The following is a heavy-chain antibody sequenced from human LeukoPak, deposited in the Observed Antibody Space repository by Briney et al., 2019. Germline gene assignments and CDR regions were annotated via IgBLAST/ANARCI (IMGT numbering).Heavy chain of an antibody. Sequence: PSETLSLTCTVSGGSISSRSYYWGWIRQPPGMGLEWIGSIYYSGSTYYNASLKSRVTISADTSKDQFSLKLSSVTAADTAVYYCARHPLKPYVSDWFDPWGQGTLVTVSS. CDR3: ARHPLKPYVSDWFDP. V-gene: IGHV4-39*01. CDR1: GGSISSRSYY. CDR2: IYYSGST. D-gene: IGHD3-10*02. J-gene: IGHJ5*02.